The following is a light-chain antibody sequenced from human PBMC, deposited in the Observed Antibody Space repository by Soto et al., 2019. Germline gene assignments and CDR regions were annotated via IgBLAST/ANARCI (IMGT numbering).Light chain of an antibody. Sequence: QSALTQPASVSGSPGQSITISCTGTSTDIGGYDYVSWYQQYSGKAPKLMISEVTNRPSGVSERFSGSKSGNTASLAISGLQPEDEADYYCSSFTLRTTVIFGGGTKVTVL. V-gene: IGLV2-14*01. CDR3: SSFTLRTTVI. J-gene: IGLJ2*01. CDR2: EVT. CDR1: STDIGGYDY.